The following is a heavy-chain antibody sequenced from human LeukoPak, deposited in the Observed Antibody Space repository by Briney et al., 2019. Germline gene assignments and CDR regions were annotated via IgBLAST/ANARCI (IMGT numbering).Heavy chain of an antibody. D-gene: IGHD6-13*01. V-gene: IGHV3-21*01. J-gene: IGHJ1*01. CDR2: ISSSSYYI. Sequence: GGSLRLSCAASGFGFSSFWMNWVRQAPGKGLEWVSSISSSSYYIYYAHSVKGRFTISRDDAKNSLYLQMNSLRAEDTAVYYCAKGYSSSWYPPKYFQHWGQGTLVTVSS. CDR1: GFGFSSFW. CDR3: AKGYSSSWYPPKYFQH.